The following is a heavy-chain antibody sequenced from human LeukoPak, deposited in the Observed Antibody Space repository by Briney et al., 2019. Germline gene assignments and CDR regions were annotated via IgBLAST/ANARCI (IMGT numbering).Heavy chain of an antibody. V-gene: IGHV4-39*07. CDR2: VSYSGGT. CDR3: ARVRTGSLFDY. CDR1: GGSISSGAYF. D-gene: IGHD1-26*01. J-gene: IGHJ4*02. Sequence: SETLSLTCTVSGGSISSGAYFWGWIRQPPGNGLEWIGSVSYSGGTYYNPSLRSRVTISRDTSKNQFSLNLTSVTAADTAVYYCARVRTGSLFDYWGQGTLVTVSS.